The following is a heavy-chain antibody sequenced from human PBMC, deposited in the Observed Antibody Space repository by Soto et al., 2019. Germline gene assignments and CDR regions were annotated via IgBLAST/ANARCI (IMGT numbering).Heavy chain of an antibody. CDR1: GDSVSSNSAA. V-gene: IGHV6-1*01. CDR3: AREGEFIVVVPAAMPFDY. D-gene: IGHD2-2*01. J-gene: IGHJ4*02. CDR2: TYYRSKWYN. Sequence: SQTLSLTCAISGDSVSSNSAAWNWIRQSPSRGLEWLGRTYYRSKWYNDYAVSVKSRITINPDTSKNQFSLQLNSVTPEDTAVYYCAREGEFIVVVPAAMPFDYWGQGTLVTVSS.